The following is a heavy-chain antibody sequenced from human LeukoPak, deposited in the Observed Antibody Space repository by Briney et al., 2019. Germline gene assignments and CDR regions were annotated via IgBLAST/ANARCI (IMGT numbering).Heavy chain of an antibody. Sequence: GGSLRLSCVGSGFTFRSHAMSWVRQAPEKGLEFVSGIYENGGTTYYADSVKGRFSISRNNSKNTLYLQMDSLRGEDTAVYYCAKDFRIGYSAHFDYWGQGALVTVSS. CDR2: IYENGGTT. CDR1: GFTFRSHA. J-gene: IGHJ4*02. V-gene: IGHV3-23*01. CDR3: AKDFRIGYSAHFDY. D-gene: IGHD2-21*01.